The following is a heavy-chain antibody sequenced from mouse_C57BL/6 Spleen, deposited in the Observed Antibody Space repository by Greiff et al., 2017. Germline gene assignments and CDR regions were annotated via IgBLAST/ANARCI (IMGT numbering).Heavy chain of an antibody. D-gene: IGHD1-1*01. J-gene: IGHJ4*01. Sequence: QVQLQQSGPELVKPGASVKISCKASGYTFTDYYINWVKQRPGQGLEWIGWIFPGSGSTYYNEKFKGKATLTVDKSSSTAYMLLSSLTSEDSAVYFCARRDYYGSSPYYAMDYWGQGTSVTVSS. CDR1: GYTFTDYY. CDR3: ARRDYYGSSPYYAMDY. CDR2: IFPGSGST. V-gene: IGHV1-75*01.